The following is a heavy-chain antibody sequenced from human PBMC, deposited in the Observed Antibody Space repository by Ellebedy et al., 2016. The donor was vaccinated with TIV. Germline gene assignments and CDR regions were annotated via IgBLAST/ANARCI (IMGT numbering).Heavy chain of an antibody. V-gene: IGHV3-48*01. D-gene: IGHD2-21*01. J-gene: IGHJ6*02. CDR2: ISSSSSTI. Sequence: GESLKISCAASGFTFSSYSMNWVRQAPGTGLEWVSYISSSSSTIYYADSVKGRFTISRDNAKNSLYLQMNSLRAEDTAVYYGASDGCGGDCYYYGMDVWGQGTTVTVSS. CDR3: ASDGCGGDCYYYGMDV. CDR1: GFTFSSYS.